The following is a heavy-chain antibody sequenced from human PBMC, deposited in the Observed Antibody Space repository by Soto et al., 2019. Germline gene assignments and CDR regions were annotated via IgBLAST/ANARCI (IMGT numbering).Heavy chain of an antibody. J-gene: IGHJ6*02. CDR3: ARRGYGPGFPYYYGMDV. Sequence: QVQLQESGPGLVKPSETLSLTCTVSGGSMSSYYWRWIRQPPGKGLEWIGYIYYSGSSNYNPSLKCRVTMSVDTPKTPFSLKLSSVTAADTAVYYCARRGYGPGFPYYYGMDVWGQGTTVTVSS. CDR1: GGSMSSYY. CDR2: IYYSGSS. V-gene: IGHV4-59*01. D-gene: IGHD3-10*01.